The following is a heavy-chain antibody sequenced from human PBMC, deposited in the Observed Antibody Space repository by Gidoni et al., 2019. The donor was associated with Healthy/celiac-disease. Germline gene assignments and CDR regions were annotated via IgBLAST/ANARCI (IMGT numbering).Heavy chain of an antibody. CDR3: ARTTDYGDYDWYFDL. V-gene: IGHV4-61*02. CDR1: GGSISSGSYY. CDR2: IYTSGST. Sequence: QVQLQESGPGLVKPSQTLSLTCTFSGGSISSGSYYWSWIRQPAGKGLEWIGRIYTSGSTNYNPSLKSRVTISVDTSKNQFSLKLSSVTAADTAVYYCARTTDYGDYDWYFDLWGRGTLVTVSS. J-gene: IGHJ2*01. D-gene: IGHD4-17*01.